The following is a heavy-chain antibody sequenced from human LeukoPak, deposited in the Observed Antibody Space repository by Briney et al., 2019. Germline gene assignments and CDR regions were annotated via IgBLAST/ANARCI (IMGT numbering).Heavy chain of an antibody. CDR1: GGSISNYY. CDR3: AGRTGDPSYYVLGTDTAAFDT. Sequence: SETLSLTCTVSGGSISNYYWSWIRQPAGKGLEWIGRIYTSGSTDYYPSLKSRVTMSVDTSKNQFSLKLKSVTAADTAVYYCAGRTGDPSYYVLGTDTAAFDTWGQGTMVTVSS. CDR2: IYTSGST. J-gene: IGHJ3*02. D-gene: IGHD3-10*01. V-gene: IGHV4-4*07.